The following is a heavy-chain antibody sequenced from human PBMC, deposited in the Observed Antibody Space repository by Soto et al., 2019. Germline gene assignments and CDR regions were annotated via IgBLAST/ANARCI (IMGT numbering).Heavy chain of an antibody. Sequence: PSETLSLTCTVSGGSVSSGSYYWSWIRQPPGKGLEWIGYIYYSGSTNYNPSLKSRVTISVDTSKNQFSLKLSSVTAADTAVYYCAIYTVKADAFDIWGQGTMVTVSS. CDR3: AIYTVKADAFDI. D-gene: IGHD4-17*01. CDR2: IYYSGST. CDR1: GGSVSSGSYY. J-gene: IGHJ3*02. V-gene: IGHV4-61*01.